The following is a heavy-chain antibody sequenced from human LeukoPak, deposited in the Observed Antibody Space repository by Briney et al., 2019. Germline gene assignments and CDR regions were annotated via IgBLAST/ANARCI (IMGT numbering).Heavy chain of an antibody. Sequence: GGSLRLSCAASGFTFSSYWMSWVRQAPGKGLEWVANIKQDGSEKYYVDSVKGRFTISRDNAKNSLYLQMNSLRAEDTAVYYCASDSSGWYDHYYMDVWGKGTTVTISS. D-gene: IGHD6-19*01. CDR3: ASDSSGWYDHYYMDV. V-gene: IGHV3-7*01. CDR2: IKQDGSEK. CDR1: GFTFSSYW. J-gene: IGHJ6*03.